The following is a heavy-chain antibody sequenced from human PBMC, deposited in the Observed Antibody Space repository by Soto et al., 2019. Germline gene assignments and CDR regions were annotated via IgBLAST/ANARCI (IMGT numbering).Heavy chain of an antibody. J-gene: IGHJ4*02. V-gene: IGHV1-69*02. D-gene: IGHD2-8*01. Sequence: QVQLVQSGAEVKNPGSSVKVYCKGSGDTFSRSTISWVRQVPGQRLEWMGRIIPVLGVENHAQNFQGRVTVTADKSTSTAYLELSSLKSEDTAIYYCASSTSGVYVFHDWGQGTLVTVSS. CDR2: IIPVLGVE. CDR1: GDTFSRST. CDR3: ASSTSGVYVFHD.